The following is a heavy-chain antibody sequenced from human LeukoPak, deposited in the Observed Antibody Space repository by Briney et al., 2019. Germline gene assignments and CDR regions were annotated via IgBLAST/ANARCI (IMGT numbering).Heavy chain of an antibody. D-gene: IGHD4-17*01. CDR1: GFTFGDYA. Sequence: GGSLRLSCTASGFTFGDYAMSWVRQAPGKGLEWVSVIYSGGSTYYADSVKGRFTISRDNSKNTLYLQMNSLRADDTAVYYCARVRDGDYYDYWGQGTQVTVSS. V-gene: IGHV3-66*01. J-gene: IGHJ4*02. CDR2: IYSGGST. CDR3: ARVRDGDYYDY.